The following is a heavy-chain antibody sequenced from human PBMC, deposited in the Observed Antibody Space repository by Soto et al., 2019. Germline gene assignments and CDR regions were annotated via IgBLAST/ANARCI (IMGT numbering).Heavy chain of an antibody. D-gene: IGHD6-19*01. J-gene: IGHJ4*02. CDR1: GFTFDDYA. CDR2: ISWNSSSI. CDR3: AKDRGLVLSFYFDY. Sequence: DVQLVESGGGLVQPGRSLRLSCAASGFTFDDYAMHWVRQAPGKGLEWVSGISWNSSSIGYADSVQGRFTISRDNAKNSLYLQMNSLSAEDTALYYCAKDRGLVLSFYFDYWGQGTLVTVSS. V-gene: IGHV3-9*01.